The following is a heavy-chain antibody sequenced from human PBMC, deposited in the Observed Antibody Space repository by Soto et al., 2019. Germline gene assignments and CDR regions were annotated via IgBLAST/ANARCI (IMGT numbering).Heavy chain of an antibody. D-gene: IGHD6-13*01. CDR2: INPSGGST. CDR1: GYTFTSYY. V-gene: IGHV1-46*01. CDR3: ASSNIAAAGFYYYGMDV. Sequence: GASVKVSCKASGYTFTSYYMHWVRQAPGQGLEWMGIINPSGGSTSYAQKFQGRVTMTRDTSTSTVYMELSSLRSEDTAVYYCASSNIAAAGFYYYGMDVWGRGTTVTVSS. J-gene: IGHJ6*02.